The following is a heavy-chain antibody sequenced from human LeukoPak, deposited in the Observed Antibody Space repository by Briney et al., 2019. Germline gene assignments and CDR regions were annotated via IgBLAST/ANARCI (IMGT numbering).Heavy chain of an antibody. CDR3: ARDGGGSSSWYASFDY. CDR2: IKQDGSEK. Sequence: GGSLRLSCAASGFTFSAYWMTWFRQAPGKGLEWVANIKQDGSEKYYVDSVKGRFTISRDNAKNSLYLQMNSLRAEDTAVYYCARDGGGSSSWYASFDYWGQGTLVTVSS. D-gene: IGHD6-13*01. V-gene: IGHV3-7*01. J-gene: IGHJ4*02. CDR1: GFTFSAYW.